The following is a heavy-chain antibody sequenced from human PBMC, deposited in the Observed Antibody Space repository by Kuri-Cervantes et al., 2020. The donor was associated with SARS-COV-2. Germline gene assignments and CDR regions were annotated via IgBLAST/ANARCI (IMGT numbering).Heavy chain of an antibody. Sequence: SETLSLTCAVYGGSFSGYYWSWIRQPPGKGLEWIGEINHSGSTNYNPSLKSRVTISVDTSKNQFSLKLSSVTAADTAVYYCARAGLVAAGPFDYWGQGTLVTVSS. D-gene: IGHD6-13*01. CDR3: ARAGLVAAGPFDY. CDR1: GGSFSGYY. CDR2: INHSGST. J-gene: IGHJ4*02. V-gene: IGHV4-34*01.